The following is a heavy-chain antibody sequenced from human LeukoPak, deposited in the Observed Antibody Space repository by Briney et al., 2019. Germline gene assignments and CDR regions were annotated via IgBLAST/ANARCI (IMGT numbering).Heavy chain of an antibody. V-gene: IGHV3-23*01. D-gene: IGHD6-19*01. Sequence: GGSLRLSCAASGFTFSSYAMTWVRQAPGKGLEWVSGISGSGGTTYYPDSVKGRFTISRDNSKKTLYLQMNSLRVEDTAVYYCAKDPGYTSGWYNDYWGQGTLVTVSS. CDR1: GFTFSSYA. J-gene: IGHJ4*02. CDR3: AKDPGYTSGWYNDY. CDR2: ISGSGGTT.